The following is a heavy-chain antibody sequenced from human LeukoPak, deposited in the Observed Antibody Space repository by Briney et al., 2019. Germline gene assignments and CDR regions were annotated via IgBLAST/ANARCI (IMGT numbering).Heavy chain of an antibody. CDR3: ARGRAIDY. J-gene: IGHJ4*02. CDR2: INHSGSA. V-gene: IGHV4-34*01. Sequence: SETLSLTCAVYGGSFSGYYWSWIRQPPGKGLEWIGEINHSGSANYNPSLKSRVTISVDTSKNQFALKLSSVTAADTAVYYCARGRAIDYWGQGTLVTVSS. CDR1: GGSFSGYY. D-gene: IGHD1-26*01.